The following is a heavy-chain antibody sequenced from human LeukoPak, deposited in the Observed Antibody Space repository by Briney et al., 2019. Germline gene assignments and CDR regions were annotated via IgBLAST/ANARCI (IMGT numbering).Heavy chain of an antibody. CDR3: ARDNPIEKVPGLGPGS. CDR2: ISGSGGST. CDR1: GFTFSSYA. J-gene: IGHJ5*02. D-gene: IGHD2-2*01. V-gene: IGHV3-23*01. Sequence: GGSLRLSCAASGFTFSSYAMSWVRQAPGKGLEWVSAISGSGGSTYYADSVKGRFTISRDKSKNTLYLQVNSLRPEDTAVYYCARDNPIEKVPGLGPGSWGQGTLVTVSS.